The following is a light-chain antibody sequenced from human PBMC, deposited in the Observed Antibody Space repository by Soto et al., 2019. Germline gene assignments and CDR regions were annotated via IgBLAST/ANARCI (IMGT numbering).Light chain of an antibody. CDR1: SGHNNHA. Sequence: QSVLTQSPSASASLGASVKLTCTLSSGHNNHAIAWHQQQPEKGPRYLMKLNSDGSHSKGDGIPERFSGSSSGAERYLIISSLQSDDEADYYCQTWGTGGVFGGGTKVTVL. V-gene: IGLV4-69*01. J-gene: IGLJ3*02. CDR3: QTWGTGGV. CDR2: LNSDGSH.